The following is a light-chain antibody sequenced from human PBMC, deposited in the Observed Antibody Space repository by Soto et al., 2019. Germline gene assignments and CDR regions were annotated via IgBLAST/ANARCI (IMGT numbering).Light chain of an antibody. CDR3: SSYTSGSTL. V-gene: IGLV2-14*03. J-gene: IGLJ2*01. Sequence: QSALTQPASVSGSPGQSITISCTGTSSVVGRYNYVSWFQQHPGKAPKLMIYDVTYRPSGVSDRFSGSKSGNTASLTISGLQPEDEADYYCSSYTSGSTLFGGGTKLTVL. CDR1: SSVVGRYNY. CDR2: DVT.